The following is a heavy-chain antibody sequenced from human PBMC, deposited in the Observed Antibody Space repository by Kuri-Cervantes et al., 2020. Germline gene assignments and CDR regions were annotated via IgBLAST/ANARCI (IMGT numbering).Heavy chain of an antibody. Sequence: GGSLRLSCAASGFTFSSYAMHWVRQAPGKGLEWVAVIWYDGSNKYYADSVKGRFTIPRDNSKNTLYLQMNSLRAEDTAVYYCARDPLVEVRGVIRGNWFDPWGQGTLVTVSS. CDR3: ARDPLVEVRGVIRGNWFDP. CDR1: GFTFSSYA. V-gene: IGHV3-33*08. CDR2: IWYDGSNK. D-gene: IGHD3-10*01. J-gene: IGHJ5*02.